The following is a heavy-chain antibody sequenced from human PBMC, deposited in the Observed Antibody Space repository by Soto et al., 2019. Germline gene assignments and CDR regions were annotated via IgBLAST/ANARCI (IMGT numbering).Heavy chain of an antibody. CDR3: ARDGPMDRAFDI. J-gene: IGHJ3*02. D-gene: IGHD3-10*01. CDR2: ISAYNGNT. Sequence: QVQLVQSGAEVKKPGASVKVSCKASGYAFTSYSIGWVRHAPGQGLEWMGWISAYNGNTNYAQKLQGRVTMTTDTATSTAYMELRSLRSDDTAVYYCARDGPMDRAFDIWGQGTMVTVSS. V-gene: IGHV1-18*01. CDR1: GYAFTSYS.